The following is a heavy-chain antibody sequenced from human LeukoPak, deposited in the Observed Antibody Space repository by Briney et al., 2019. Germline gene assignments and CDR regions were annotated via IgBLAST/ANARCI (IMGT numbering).Heavy chain of an antibody. J-gene: IGHJ6*02. V-gene: IGHV1-8*01. CDR3: ARLASSSWPLYYYYGMDV. CDR2: MNPNNGNT. CDR1: GYTFTSYN. Sequence: ASVKVSCKASGYTFTSYNINWVRQATGQGLEWMGWMNPNNGNTGYAQKFQGRVTMTRSTSISTAYMELSSLRSEDTAVYYCARLASSSWPLYYYYGMDVWGQGTTVTVSS. D-gene: IGHD6-13*01.